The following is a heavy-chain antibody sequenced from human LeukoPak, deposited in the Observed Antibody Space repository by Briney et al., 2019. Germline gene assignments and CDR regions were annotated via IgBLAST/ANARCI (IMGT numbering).Heavy chain of an antibody. CDR1: GGSISSYY. D-gene: IGHD1-26*01. J-gene: IGHJ4*02. Sequence: SETLSLTCTVSGGSISSYYWSWIRQPPGKGLEWIGYVHYSGSTNYNPSLMSRLTISVDTSKNLFSLKLSSVTAADTAVYYCTREEGSGTYHFWGQGTLVTVSS. CDR3: TREEGSGTYHF. CDR2: VHYSGST. V-gene: IGHV4-59*01.